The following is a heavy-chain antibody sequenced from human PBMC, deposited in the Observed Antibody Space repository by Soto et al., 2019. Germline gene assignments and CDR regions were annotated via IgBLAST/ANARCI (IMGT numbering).Heavy chain of an antibody. V-gene: IGHV3-33*01. CDR1: GFTFSSYG. CDR3: ARGRFGESIDY. D-gene: IGHD3-10*01. J-gene: IGHJ4*02. CDR2: IWYDGSNK. Sequence: QVQLVESGGGVVQPGRSLRLSCAASGFTFSSYGMHWVRQAPGKGLEWVAVIWYDGSNKYYADSVKGRFTISRDNSKNTLYLQMNSLRAEDTAVYYCARGRFGESIDYWGQGTLVTVSS.